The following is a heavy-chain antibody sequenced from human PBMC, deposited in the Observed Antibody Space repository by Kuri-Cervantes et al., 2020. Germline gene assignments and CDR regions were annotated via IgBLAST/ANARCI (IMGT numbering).Heavy chain of an antibody. CDR1: GFSLSNARMG. D-gene: IGHD4-23*01. Sequence: SGPTLVKPTETLTLTCTVSGFSLSNARMGVSWIRQPPGKALEWLALIYWDDDKRYSPSLKSRLTITKDTSKNQVVLTMTNMDPVDTATYYCAHSDYGGTTSGGMDVWGQGTTVTVSS. CDR3: AHSDYGGTTSGGMDV. J-gene: IGHJ6*02. V-gene: IGHV2-5*02. CDR2: IYWDDDK.